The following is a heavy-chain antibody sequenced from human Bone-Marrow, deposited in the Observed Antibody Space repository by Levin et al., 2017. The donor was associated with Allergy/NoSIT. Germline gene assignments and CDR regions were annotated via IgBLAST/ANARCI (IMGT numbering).Heavy chain of an antibody. D-gene: IGHD5-18*01. V-gene: IGHV4-59*11. CDR1: GGSISSHH. CDR3: ARAVDTAMVA. J-gene: IGHJ5*02. Sequence: SQTLSLTCSVSGGSISSHHWNWIRQPPGKALEWIGYISYSGSTNYNPSPKSRVTISVDTSKKQISLKLTSVSAADTAVYFCARAVDTAMVAWGQGTLVTVSS. CDR2: ISYSGST.